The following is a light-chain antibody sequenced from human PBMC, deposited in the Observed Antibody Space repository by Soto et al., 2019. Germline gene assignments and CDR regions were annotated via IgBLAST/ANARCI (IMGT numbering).Light chain of an antibody. J-gene: IGKJ1*01. Sequence: EIVLTQSPGTLPLSPGETATLSARVSQSVSSSYLAWYQQTPGQAPRLLIYSASRRPTDIPVRFSGSGSGAEFTLTISSLQSEDFAIYYCQQYNNLPPTFGQGTKVDIK. V-gene: IGKV3-15*01. CDR3: QQYNNLPPT. CDR1: QSVSSSY. CDR2: SAS.